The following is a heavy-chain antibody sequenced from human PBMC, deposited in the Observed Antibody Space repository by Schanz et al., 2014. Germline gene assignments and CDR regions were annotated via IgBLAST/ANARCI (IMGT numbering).Heavy chain of an antibody. CDR1: GFTFSDAW. J-gene: IGHJ4*02. D-gene: IGHD1-1*01. CDR3: AKIERNED. CDR2: INSVGSNT. V-gene: IGHV3-74*02. Sequence: EVHLLDSGGGLVQPGGSLRLSCAASGFTFSDAWMSWVRQAPGKGLEWVGRINSVGSNTDYADSVTGRFTISRDNAKNTLYLQMNSLRAEDTAVYFCAKIERNEDWGQGTLVTVSS.